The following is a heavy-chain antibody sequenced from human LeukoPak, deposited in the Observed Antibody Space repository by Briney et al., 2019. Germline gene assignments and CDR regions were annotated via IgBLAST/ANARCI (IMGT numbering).Heavy chain of an antibody. CDR2: IKQDGSNK. CDR1: GFTFSSYW. V-gene: IGHV3-7*01. CDR3: AKDAEYYYDSSGYNNYFDY. J-gene: IGHJ4*02. Sequence: GGSLRLSCAASGFTFSSYWMSWVRQAPGKGLEWVANIKQDGSNKYYADSVKGRFTISRDNSKNTLYLQMNSLRAEDTAVYYCAKDAEYYYDSSGYNNYFDYWGQGTLVTVSS. D-gene: IGHD3-22*01.